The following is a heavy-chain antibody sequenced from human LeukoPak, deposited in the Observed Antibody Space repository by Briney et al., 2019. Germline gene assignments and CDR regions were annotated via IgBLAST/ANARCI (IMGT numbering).Heavy chain of an antibody. Sequence: GGSLRLSCAASGFIFSNYRMSWVRQAPGKGLEWVANIKQDGSEKYYVDSVKGRFTISRDNAKNSLYLQMSSLRAEDTAVYYCASGYRTFDYWGQGTLVTVSS. D-gene: IGHD5-24*01. J-gene: IGHJ4*02. CDR2: IKQDGSEK. CDR3: ASGYRTFDY. V-gene: IGHV3-7*03. CDR1: GFIFSNYR.